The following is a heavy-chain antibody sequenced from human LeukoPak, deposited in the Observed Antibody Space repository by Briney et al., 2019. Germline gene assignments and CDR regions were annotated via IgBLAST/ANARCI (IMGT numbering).Heavy chain of an antibody. V-gene: IGHV3-21*01. Sequence: GGSLRLSCSASGFTFSTYTMNWIRQAPGKGLEWVSCIGSSVSSSTTYIYYADSVKGRFTISRDNAKNSLYLQMNSLRAEDTAVYYCARDVTGTTSAYNWIDPWGQEVLVTVSS. CDR3: ARDVTGTTSAYNWIDP. J-gene: IGHJ5*02. D-gene: IGHD1-1*01. CDR1: GFTFSTYT. CDR2: IGSSVSSSTTYI.